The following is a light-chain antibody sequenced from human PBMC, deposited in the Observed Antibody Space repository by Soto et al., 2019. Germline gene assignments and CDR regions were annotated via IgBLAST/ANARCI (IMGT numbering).Light chain of an antibody. CDR2: AAS. CDR1: QGIRSY. CDR3: QQYYSYPLT. Sequence: AIRMTQSPSSLSASTGDRVTITCRASQGIRSYLAWYQQKPGKAPKLLIYAASTLQSGVPSRFRGSGSGTDFTLTISCLQSEDFAPYYCQQYYSYPLTFGGGTKVDIK. J-gene: IGKJ4*01. V-gene: IGKV1-8*01.